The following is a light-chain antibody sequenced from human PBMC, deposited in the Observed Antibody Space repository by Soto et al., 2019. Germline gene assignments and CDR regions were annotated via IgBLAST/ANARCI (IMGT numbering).Light chain of an antibody. Sequence: DIQMTQSPSTLSASVGDRVTITCRASQFIGSWSAWYQQKPGKAPKLLIYKASSLESGVPSRFSGSGPGTEFTLTLSSLQPDDFATYYCQQYHSYPFTFGGGTKVEIK. CDR1: QFIGSW. CDR2: KAS. CDR3: QQYHSYPFT. J-gene: IGKJ4*01. V-gene: IGKV1-5*03.